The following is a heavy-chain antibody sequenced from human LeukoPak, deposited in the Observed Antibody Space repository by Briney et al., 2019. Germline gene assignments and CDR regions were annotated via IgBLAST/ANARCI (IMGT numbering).Heavy chain of an antibody. Sequence: PSDTLSLTCTVPVGSISSSCYYWGWIRQPPSTRLEWIGYIHSRGSSYYNPSLKSRVTISVESSKNQFSLKLSSVSAADTAVYYCARQVRVGGIAAAGTRVDYWGQGTLVTVSS. D-gene: IGHD6-13*01. CDR3: ARQVRVGGIAAAGTRVDY. V-gene: IGHV4-39*01. J-gene: IGHJ4*02. CDR2: IHSRGSS. CDR1: VGSISSSCYY.